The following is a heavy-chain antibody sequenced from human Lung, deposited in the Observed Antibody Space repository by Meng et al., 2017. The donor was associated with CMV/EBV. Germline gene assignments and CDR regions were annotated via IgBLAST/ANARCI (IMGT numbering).Heavy chain of an antibody. CDR1: GFTFSTYG. D-gene: IGHD2-2*01. J-gene: IGHJ6*02. CDR3: AKDRCGSASCSLGMDV. Sequence: GEXXTISCVASGFTFSTYGMSWVRQAPGKGLEWVSVIRGSDGSTHYADSAKGRFTISRDNSKNTLFLQMNSLRADDTAVYYCAKDRCGSASCSLGMDVWGHGXTVTVSS. CDR2: IRGSDGST. V-gene: IGHV3-23*01.